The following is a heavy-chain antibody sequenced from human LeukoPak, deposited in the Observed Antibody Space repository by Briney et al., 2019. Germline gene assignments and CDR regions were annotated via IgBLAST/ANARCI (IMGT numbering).Heavy chain of an antibody. J-gene: IGHJ4*02. V-gene: IGHV4-31*03. CDR1: GDSISNGVKY. CDR2: IYLSGRS. Sequence: SETLSLTCTVSGDSISNGVKYWSWIRQHPGRGLEWIGYIYLSGRSYYIPSLKSRITMSVDTSKNQFSLNLSSVTAADTAVYYCARDQVECTGGTCQSRVGFDFWGQGTLVTVSS. D-gene: IGHD2-8*02. CDR3: ARDQVECTGGTCQSRVGFDF.